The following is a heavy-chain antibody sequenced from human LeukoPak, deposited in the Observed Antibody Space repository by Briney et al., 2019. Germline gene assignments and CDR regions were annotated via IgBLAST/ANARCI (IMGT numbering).Heavy chain of an antibody. CDR1: GFTVSSNY. V-gene: IGHV3-66*01. Sequence: PGGSLRLSCAASGFTVSSNYMSWVRQAPGKGLEWVSVIYSGGSTYYAGSVKGRFTISRDNSKNTLYLQINSLRADDTAVYYCARSHQRVGIEDYWGQGTLVTVSS. CDR3: ARSHQRVGIEDY. J-gene: IGHJ4*02. D-gene: IGHD1-26*01. CDR2: IYSGGST.